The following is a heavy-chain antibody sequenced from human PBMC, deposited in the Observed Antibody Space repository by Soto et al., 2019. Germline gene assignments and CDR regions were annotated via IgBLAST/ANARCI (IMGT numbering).Heavy chain of an antibody. D-gene: IGHD2-21*01. V-gene: IGHV3-21*01. J-gene: IGHJ3*02. CDR2: ISSSSSYI. CDR1: GFTFSSYS. Sequence: PGGSLRLSCAASGFTFSSYSMNWVRQAPGKGLEWVSSISSSSSYIYYADSVKGRFTISRDNAKNSLYLQMNSLRAEDTAVYYCARDRDLHSAFDIWGQGTMVTVSS. CDR3: ARDRDLHSAFDI.